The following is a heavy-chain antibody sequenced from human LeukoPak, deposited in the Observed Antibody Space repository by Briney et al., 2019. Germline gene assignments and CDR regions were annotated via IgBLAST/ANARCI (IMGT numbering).Heavy chain of an antibody. CDR3: ARLHRGDGYNSFDY. V-gene: IGHV4-39*01. Sequence: SETLSLTCTVSGGSISSSSYYWGWIRQPPGKGLEWIGSIYYSGSTYYNPSLKSRVTISVDTSKNQFSLKLSSVTAADTAVYYCARLHRGDGYNSFDYWGQGTLVTVSS. D-gene: IGHD5-24*01. CDR1: GGSISSSSYY. J-gene: IGHJ4*02. CDR2: IYYSGST.